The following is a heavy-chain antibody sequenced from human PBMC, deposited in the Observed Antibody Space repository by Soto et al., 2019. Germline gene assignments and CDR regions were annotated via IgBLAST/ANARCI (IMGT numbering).Heavy chain of an antibody. D-gene: IGHD2-8*02. V-gene: IGHV3-73*01. Sequence: EVQLVESGGGLVQPGGSLKLSCAASGITFSGSAMHWVRQASGKGLEWVGRIRSKPNSYATAYAASVKGRFTISRDDSKNMAYLQMNGLKTEDTAVYYCISVLNTVPDCWGQGTLVTVSS. CDR2: IRSKPNSYAT. J-gene: IGHJ4*02. CDR1: GITFSGSA. CDR3: ISVLNTVPDC.